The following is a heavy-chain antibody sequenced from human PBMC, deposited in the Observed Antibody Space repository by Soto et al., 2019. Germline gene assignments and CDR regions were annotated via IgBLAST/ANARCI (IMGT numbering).Heavy chain of an antibody. Sequence: EVQLLESGGGLVQPGGSLRLSCAASGFTFSSYGMTWVRQAPGKGLEWVSFSSATGAGTYYADSVKGRFTICRDNSKNTLYLQMTSLRADDTAVYYCAKDRRAGGNYGFDSDFWGQGALVIVSS. CDR1: GFTFSSYG. D-gene: IGHD1-7*01. V-gene: IGHV3-23*01. CDR3: AKDRRAGGNYGFDSDF. J-gene: IGHJ4*02. CDR2: SSATGAGT.